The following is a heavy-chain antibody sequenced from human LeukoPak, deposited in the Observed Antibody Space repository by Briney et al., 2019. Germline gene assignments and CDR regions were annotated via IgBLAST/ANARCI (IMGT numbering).Heavy chain of an antibody. CDR3: ARDSPRIAAAGFDY. D-gene: IGHD6-13*01. V-gene: IGHV3-48*03. Sequence: PGGSLRLSCAASGFTFSSYEMNWVRQAPGKGLEWVSYISSSGSTIYYADSVKGRFTISRDNAKNSLYLQMNSLRAEDTAEYYCARDSPRIAAAGFDYWGQGTLVTVSS. CDR2: ISSSGSTI. CDR1: GFTFSSYE. J-gene: IGHJ4*02.